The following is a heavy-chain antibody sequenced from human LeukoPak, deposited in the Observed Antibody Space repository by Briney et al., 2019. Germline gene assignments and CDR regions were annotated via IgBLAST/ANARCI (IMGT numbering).Heavy chain of an antibody. V-gene: IGHV5-51*01. CDR2: IWPSDSDT. D-gene: IGHD1-26*01. J-gene: IGHJ4*02. Sequence: GESLKISCKGSGYTFTNYWIGWVRQMPGKGLEWMGIIWPSDSDTRYSPSFQGQVTISADKSISTAYLQWSSLKASDTAIYYCARRISGYYIDYWGQGTLVTVSS. CDR3: ARRISGYYIDY. CDR1: GYTFTNYW.